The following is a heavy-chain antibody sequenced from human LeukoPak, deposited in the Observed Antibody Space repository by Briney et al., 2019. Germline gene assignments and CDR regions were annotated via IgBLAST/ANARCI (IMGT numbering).Heavy chain of an antibody. Sequence: GGSLRLSCAASGFTFSSYAMSWVRQAPGKGLEWVSGISGSGGSTYYADSVKGRFTISRDNSKNTLYLQMNCLRAEDTAVYYCAKMPVSYSSGWTNFDYWGQGTLVTVSS. V-gene: IGHV3-23*01. J-gene: IGHJ4*02. CDR2: ISGSGGST. CDR1: GFTFSSYA. D-gene: IGHD6-19*01. CDR3: AKMPVSYSSGWTNFDY.